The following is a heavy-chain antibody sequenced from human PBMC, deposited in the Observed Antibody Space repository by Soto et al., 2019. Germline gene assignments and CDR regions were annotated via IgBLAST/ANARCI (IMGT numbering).Heavy chain of an antibody. V-gene: IGHV1-69*02. CDR3: PRAQHITGTDNGFDP. CDR2: IIPILGIA. D-gene: IGHD1-7*01. Sequence: GASGKVSCKGSGGTFSRYSISWVRQAPGQGLEWMGRIIPILGIANYAQKFQGRVTITADKSTSTAYMELRSLGYEATPVYHCPRAQHITGTDNGFDPWAQGTLVCVS. J-gene: IGHJ5*02. CDR1: GGTFSRYS.